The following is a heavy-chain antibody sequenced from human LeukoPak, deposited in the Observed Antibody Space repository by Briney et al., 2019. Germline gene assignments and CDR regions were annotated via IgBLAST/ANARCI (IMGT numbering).Heavy chain of an antibody. Sequence: GASVKVSCNASGGTFSSYAISWVRHAHGQGLEWMGRIIPILGIANYAQKFQGRVTITADKSTSTAYVELSSLRSEDTDVYYCATSNLWFGESWGQGTLVTVSS. CDR1: GGTFSSYA. CDR3: ATSNLWFGES. V-gene: IGHV1-69*04. CDR2: IIPILGIA. D-gene: IGHD3-10*01. J-gene: IGHJ4*02.